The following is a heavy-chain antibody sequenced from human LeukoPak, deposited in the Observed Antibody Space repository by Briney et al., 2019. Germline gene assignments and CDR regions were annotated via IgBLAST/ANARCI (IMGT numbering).Heavy chain of an antibody. CDR3: ARVKDPGGYYYYYYMDV. CDR1: GCTISSYY. D-gene: IGHD3-16*01. J-gene: IGHJ6*03. Sequence: SETLSLTCTVSGCTISSYYWSWIRQPAGKGLEWIARIYTSGGTNYNPSLKSRVTMSVDTYTNHFSLMLSSVTAADTAVYYCARVKDPGGYYYYYYMDVWGKGTTVTVP. V-gene: IGHV4-4*07. CDR2: IYTSGGT.